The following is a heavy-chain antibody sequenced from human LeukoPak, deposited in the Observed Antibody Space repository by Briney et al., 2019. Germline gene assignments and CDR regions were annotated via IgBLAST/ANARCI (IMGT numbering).Heavy chain of an antibody. D-gene: IGHD3-10*01. CDR2: ISWNSGSI. CDR3: AKGGGGYSYYYYMDV. Sequence: GRSLRLSCAASGFTFDDYGMHWVRQAPGKGLEWVLGISWNSGSIGYADSVKGRFTISRDNAKNSLYLQMNSLRAEDMALYYCAKGGGGYSYYYYMDVWGKGTTVTVSS. V-gene: IGHV3-9*03. CDR1: GFTFDDYG. J-gene: IGHJ6*03.